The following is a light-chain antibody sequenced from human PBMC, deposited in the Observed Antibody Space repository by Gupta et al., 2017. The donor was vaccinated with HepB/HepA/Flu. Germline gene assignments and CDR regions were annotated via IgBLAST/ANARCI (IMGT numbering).Light chain of an antibody. CDR2: DAS. CDR3: QQRHSWPCT. Sequence: EIVLTQSPATLSLSPGERATLSCRASQNVNNYLGWYQQKPGQVPSLLIYDASKRATGVPARFCGSGSGTDFTLTISSLEPEDFAVYYCQQRHSWPCTFGQGTKLEI. CDR1: QNVNNY. V-gene: IGKV3-11*01. J-gene: IGKJ2*02.